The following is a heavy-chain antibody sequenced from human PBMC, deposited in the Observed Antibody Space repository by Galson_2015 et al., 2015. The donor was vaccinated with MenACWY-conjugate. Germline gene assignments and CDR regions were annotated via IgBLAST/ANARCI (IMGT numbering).Heavy chain of an antibody. D-gene: IGHD4-11*01. CDR1: GFSFADHG. CDR3: ARDMSFYSVEF. CDR2: IRCDGGRK. V-gene: IGHV3-33*01. J-gene: IGHJ4*02. Sequence: SLRLSCAASGFSFADHGMHWVRQAPGKGLEWVSGIRCDGGRKHYPDSLKGRFTISRDDSRNALYLQMNSLRVEDTDMYYCARDMSFYSVEFWGQGTLVTVSS.